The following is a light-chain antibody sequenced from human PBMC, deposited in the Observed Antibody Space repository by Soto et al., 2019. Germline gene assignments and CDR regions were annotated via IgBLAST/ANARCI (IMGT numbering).Light chain of an antibody. J-gene: IGKJ1*01. Sequence: EILLTQSPGTLPLSPGKRATLSCRASQSVSSSYLAWYQQKPGQAPRLLIYGASSRATGIPDRFRGSGSGTDFTLTISRLEPEDFAVYYCQQYGSSPQWTFGQGTKVDIK. CDR1: QSVSSSY. CDR3: QQYGSSPQWT. V-gene: IGKV3-20*01. CDR2: GAS.